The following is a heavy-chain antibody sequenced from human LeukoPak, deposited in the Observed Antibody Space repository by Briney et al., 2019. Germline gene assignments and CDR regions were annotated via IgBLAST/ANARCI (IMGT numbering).Heavy chain of an antibody. CDR2: IYTSGST. J-gene: IGHJ6*03. D-gene: IGHD5-18*01. CDR3: ARDPGDTVIGNFYYYYMDV. CDR1: GGSISSGSYY. Sequence: SETLSLTCTVSGGSISSGSYYWSWIRQPAGKGLEWFGRIYTSGSTNYNPSLRIRVTISVDTAKNQFTLKLSTVTAAARIVYQGARDPGDTVIGNFYYYYMDVWGKGTTVTISS. V-gene: IGHV4-61*02.